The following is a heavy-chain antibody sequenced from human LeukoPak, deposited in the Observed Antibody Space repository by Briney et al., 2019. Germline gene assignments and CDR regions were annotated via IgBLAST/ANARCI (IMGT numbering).Heavy chain of an antibody. CDR2: FEPDDGET. CDR1: GYTFTGYY. D-gene: IGHD1-26*01. CDR3: ATGTSGSYYVGIVRPTDY. V-gene: IGHV1-24*01. Sequence: ASVKVSCKASGYTFTGYYMHWVRQAPGKGLEWMGGFEPDDGETVYAQMFQGRVTMTEDTSSDTASMELSSLRSEDTAVYYCATGTSGSYYVGIVRPTDYWGQGTLVTVSS. J-gene: IGHJ4*02.